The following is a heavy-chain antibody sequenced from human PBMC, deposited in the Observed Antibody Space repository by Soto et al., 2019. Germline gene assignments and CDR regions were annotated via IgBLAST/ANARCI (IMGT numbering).Heavy chain of an antibody. CDR2: IYSGGST. V-gene: IGHV3-53*01. D-gene: IGHD3-9*01. CDR3: ARECYDILTGYSPGMDV. J-gene: IGHJ6*02. Sequence: GGSLRLSCAASGFTVSSNYMSWARQAPGKGLEWVTVIYSGGSTYYADSVKGRFTISRDNSKNTLYLQMNSLRAEDTAVYYCARECYDILTGYSPGMDVWGQGTTVTVSS. CDR1: GFTVSSNY.